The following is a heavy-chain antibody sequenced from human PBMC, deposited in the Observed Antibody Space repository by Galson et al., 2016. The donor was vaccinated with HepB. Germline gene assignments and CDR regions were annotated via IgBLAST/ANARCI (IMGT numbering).Heavy chain of an antibody. CDR2: ITISGDTT. CDR1: GFTFRNYG. V-gene: IGHV3-23*01. J-gene: IGHJ4*02. CDR3: AKELRPNDF. D-gene: IGHD2-21*02. Sequence: SLRLSCAASGFTFRNYGMTWVRQPPGKGLEWVSSITISGDTTFYADSVKGRFSISRDHSKNTLFLQLNHLRADDTAVYYCAKELRPNDFWGQGTLVTVSS.